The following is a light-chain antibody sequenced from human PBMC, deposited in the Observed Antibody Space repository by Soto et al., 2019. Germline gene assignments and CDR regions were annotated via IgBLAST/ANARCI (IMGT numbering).Light chain of an antibody. J-gene: IGKJ3*01. CDR2: DAS. CDR1: QSVSRN. Sequence: EIVMTQSPASLSVSPGERVTLSCRAAQSVSRNLAWYQQKPGQAPRLLIYDASTRAAGTPARFSGSGSGTDFTLTISSLQSEDFAVYFCQRYNNWPITFGPGNKVEIK. V-gene: IGKV3-15*01. CDR3: QRYNNWPIT.